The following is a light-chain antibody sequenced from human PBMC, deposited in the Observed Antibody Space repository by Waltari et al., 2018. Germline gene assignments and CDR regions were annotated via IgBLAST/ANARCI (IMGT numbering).Light chain of an antibody. Sequence: EVVLTQSPGTLSLSPGERATLSCRASQIVGKYLAWYQQKPVQAPRLLIYHASTRATGIPDRFSGSGSGTDFSLTISRLEPEDFAVYYCQKYESLPATFGQGTKVEIK. J-gene: IGKJ1*01. CDR1: QIVGKY. CDR3: QKYESLPAT. CDR2: HAS. V-gene: IGKV3-20*01.